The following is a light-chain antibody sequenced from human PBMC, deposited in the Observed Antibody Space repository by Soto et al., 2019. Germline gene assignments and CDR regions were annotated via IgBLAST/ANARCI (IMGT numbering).Light chain of an antibody. CDR3: QQYNNWPYT. CDR1: PSVSSN. V-gene: IGKV3-15*01. J-gene: IGKJ2*01. Sequence: EIVMTQSPATLSVSPGERATLSCRASPSVSSNLAWYQQKPGQAPRLLIYGASTRATGIPARFSGSGSGTEFTLTISSLQSEGFAVYYCQQYNNWPYTFGQGTKLEIK. CDR2: GAS.